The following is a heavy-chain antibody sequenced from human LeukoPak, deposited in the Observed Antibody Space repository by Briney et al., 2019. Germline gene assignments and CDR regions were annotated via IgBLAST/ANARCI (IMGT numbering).Heavy chain of an antibody. D-gene: IGHD6-6*01. V-gene: IGHV3-48*03. J-gene: IGHJ4*02. CDR2: ISNSGTTV. CDR3: ARESPGSSEDY. Sequence: GGPLRLSCAASGFTFSNYEMNWVRRAPGKGLEWVSYISNSGTTVYYADSVKGRFTVSRDNSKNSLYLQMNSLRDGDTAVYYCARESPGSSEDYWGQGTLVTVSS. CDR1: GFTFSNYE.